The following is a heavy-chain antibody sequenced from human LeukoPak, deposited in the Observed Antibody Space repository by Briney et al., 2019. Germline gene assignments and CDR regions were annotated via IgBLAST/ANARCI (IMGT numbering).Heavy chain of an antibody. Sequence: PGGSLRLSCAASGFTFSSYAMSWVRQAPGKGLEWVSSVSASGGSTYYADSVKGRFTISRDNSKSTLFLQMNSLRAEDTAVYYCAKSSYYDSSGYYREYYFDYWGQGTLVTVSS. V-gene: IGHV3-23*01. D-gene: IGHD3-22*01. CDR1: GFTFSSYA. CDR3: AKSSYYDSSGYYREYYFDY. J-gene: IGHJ4*02. CDR2: VSASGGST.